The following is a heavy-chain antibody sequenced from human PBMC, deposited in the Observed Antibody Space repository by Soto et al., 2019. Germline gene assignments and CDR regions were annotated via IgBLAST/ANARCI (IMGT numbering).Heavy chain of an antibody. CDR2: LSGSGSTT. J-gene: IGHJ4*02. V-gene: IGHV3-23*01. Sequence: EVQLLESGGDLVQPGGSLRLSCAASGFSFGGYGMSWVRQAPGKGLEWVSALSGSGSTTYYADSVRGRFIISRDNSRDSLFLQMNSLRAEDTAVSFCAKASKGYTGYDLDYWGQGTVVTVSP. D-gene: IGHD5-12*01. CDR3: AKASKGYTGYDLDY. CDR1: GFSFGGYG.